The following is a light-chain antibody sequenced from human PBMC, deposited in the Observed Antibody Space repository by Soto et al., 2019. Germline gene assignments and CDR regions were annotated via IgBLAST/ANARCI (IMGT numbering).Light chain of an antibody. J-gene: IGKJ4*01. V-gene: IGKV1D-12*01. CDR3: QQANSLPFT. Sequence: DIQMTQYPSSVSASVGDRVTITCRASQGITNWLVWYQQKPGKAPYLLISSASNLQSGVTSRYSGSGSGTDFTLTISNLQPEDVANYYCQQANSLPFTFGGATKVEI. CDR2: SAS. CDR1: QGITNW.